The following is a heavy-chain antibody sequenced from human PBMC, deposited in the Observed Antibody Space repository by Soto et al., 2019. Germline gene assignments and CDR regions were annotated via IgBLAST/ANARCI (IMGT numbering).Heavy chain of an antibody. CDR1: GYKFIGYY. CDR3: ARVGGGLASLGYYGMDV. V-gene: IGHV1-2*04. CDR2: INPNSGGT. Sequence: ASVKVSCKXSGYKFIGYYIYRVRQAPGQGLEWMGWINPNSGGTNYAQRFQGWVTMTRDMSISTAYRGLSRLKSDDTAVYSCARVGGGLASLGYYGMDVWGQGTTVTVSS. J-gene: IGHJ6*02. D-gene: IGHD3-16*01.